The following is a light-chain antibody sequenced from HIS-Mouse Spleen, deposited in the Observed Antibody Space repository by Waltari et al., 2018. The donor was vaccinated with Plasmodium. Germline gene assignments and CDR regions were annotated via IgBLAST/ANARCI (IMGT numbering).Light chain of an antibody. V-gene: IGKV1-13*02. CDR3: QQFNSYPLT. CDR1: QGISSA. Sequence: IVMTQSPDSLDVSLGERATINCRASQGISSALAWYQQKPGKAPKLLIYDASSLESGVPSRFSGSGSGTDFTLTISSLQPEDFATYYCQQFNSYPLTFGGGTKVEIK. J-gene: IGKJ4*01. CDR2: DAS.